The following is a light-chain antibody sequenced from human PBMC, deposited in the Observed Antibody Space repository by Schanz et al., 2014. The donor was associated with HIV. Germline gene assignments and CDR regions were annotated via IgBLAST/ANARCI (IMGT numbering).Light chain of an antibody. CDR1: SSNIGSNT. CDR3: AAWDVNLNGPV. CDR2: SYD. J-gene: IGLJ2*01. V-gene: IGLV1-44*01. Sequence: QSVLTQAPSASGAPGQSVTISCSGSSSNIGSNTVNWYQQFPGTAPKLLIYSYDQRPSGVPDRFSGSKSGTSASLAINGLQFEDEADYYCAAWDVNLNGPVFGGGTKVTVL.